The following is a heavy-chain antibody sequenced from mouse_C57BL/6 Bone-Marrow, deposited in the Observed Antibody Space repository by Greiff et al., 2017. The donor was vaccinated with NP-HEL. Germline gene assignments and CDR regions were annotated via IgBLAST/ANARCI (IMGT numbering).Heavy chain of an antibody. V-gene: IGHV5-4*03. J-gene: IGHJ2*01. CDR1: GFTFSSYA. Sequence: EVKVVESGGGLVKPGGSLKLSCAASGFTFSSYAMSWVRQTPEKRLEWVATISDGGSYTYYPDNVKGRFTISRDNAKNNLYLQMSHLKSEDTAMYYCARRAVVTDYWGQGTTLTVSS. D-gene: IGHD1-1*01. CDR2: ISDGGSYT. CDR3: ARRAVVTDY.